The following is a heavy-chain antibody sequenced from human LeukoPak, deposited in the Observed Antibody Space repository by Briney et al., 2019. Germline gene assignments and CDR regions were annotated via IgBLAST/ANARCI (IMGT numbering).Heavy chain of an antibody. CDR3: ARSRVWYGSGSYSDY. J-gene: IGHJ4*02. D-gene: IGHD3-10*01. Sequence: AISGSGVSTYYVDSVKGRFTISRDNSKNTLYLQMNSLRAEDTAIYYCARSRVWYGSGSYSDYWGQGTLVTVSS. CDR2: ISGSGVST. V-gene: IGHV3-23*01.